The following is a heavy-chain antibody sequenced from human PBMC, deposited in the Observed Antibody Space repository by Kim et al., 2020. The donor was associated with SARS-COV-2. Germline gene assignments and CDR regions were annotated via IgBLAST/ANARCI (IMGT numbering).Heavy chain of an antibody. D-gene: IGHD2-15*01. V-gene: IGHV4-34*01. CDR2: INHSGST. CDR1: GGSFSGYY. CDR3: ARGNVLGYCSGGSCHNWFDP. J-gene: IGHJ5*02. Sequence: SETLSLTCAVYGGSFSGYYWSWIRQPPGKGLEWIGEINHSGSTNYNPSLKSRVTISVDTSKNQFSLKLSSVTAADTAVYYCARGNVLGYCSGGSCHNWFDPWGQGTLVTVSS.